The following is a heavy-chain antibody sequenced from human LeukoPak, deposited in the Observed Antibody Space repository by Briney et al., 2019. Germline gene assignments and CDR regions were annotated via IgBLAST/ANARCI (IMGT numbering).Heavy chain of an antibody. Sequence: GGSLRLSCAASGFTVSSNYMSWVRQAPGKGLEWVLVIYSGGSTYYADSVKGRFTISRDNSKNTLYLQMNSLRAEDTAVYNCARNLYYYDSSGYYYYWGQGTLVTVSS. V-gene: IGHV3-66*01. CDR2: IYSGGST. J-gene: IGHJ4*02. CDR3: ARNLYYYDSSGYYYY. D-gene: IGHD3-22*01. CDR1: GFTVSSNY.